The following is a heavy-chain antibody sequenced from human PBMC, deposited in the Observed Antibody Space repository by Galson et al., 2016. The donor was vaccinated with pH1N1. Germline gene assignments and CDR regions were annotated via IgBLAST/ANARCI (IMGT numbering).Heavy chain of an antibody. CDR2: IRGHNGNA. CDR1: VYMFARYG. D-gene: IGHD3-9*01. V-gene: IGHV1-18*01. J-gene: IGHJ1*01. CDR3: ARVLRTDWAYFQY. Sequence: SVKVSCKASVYMFARYGISWVRQAPGQGLEWMGCIRGHNGNANYAQRLQDRLTMTTDTSTKPAYMELSSLRSDDTALYYCARVLRTDWAYFQYWGQGTLVTVSS.